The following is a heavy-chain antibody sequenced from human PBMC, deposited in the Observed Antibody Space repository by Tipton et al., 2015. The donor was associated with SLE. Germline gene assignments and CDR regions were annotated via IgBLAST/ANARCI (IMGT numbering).Heavy chain of an antibody. D-gene: IGHD4-11*01. CDR2: IYYSGST. J-gene: IGHJ4*02. CDR3: AVDYSNYAYFDY. V-gene: IGHV4-39*07. CDR1: GGSISSSSYY. Sequence: TLSLTCAVSGGSISSSSYYWVWIRQPPGKGLEGIGRIYYSGSTYYNPSLKSRVTISVDTSKNQFSLKLSSVTAADTAVDYCAVDYSNYAYFDYWGQGTLVTVSS.